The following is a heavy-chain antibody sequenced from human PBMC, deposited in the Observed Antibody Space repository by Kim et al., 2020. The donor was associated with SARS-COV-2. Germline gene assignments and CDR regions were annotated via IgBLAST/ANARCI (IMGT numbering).Heavy chain of an antibody. J-gene: IGHJ4*02. CDR1: GFTFSTFW. CDR2: ISPDGGVT. V-gene: IGHV3-7*01. Sequence: GGSLRLSCAASGFTFSTFWMGWARQAPGKGLEWVANISPDGGVTYYVDSVKCRFTISRDNAQNSLFLQMNGLRVEDTAVYFCAKHGIYCFDFWGQGILVTVSS. CDR3: AKHGIYCFDF. D-gene: IGHD2-15*01.